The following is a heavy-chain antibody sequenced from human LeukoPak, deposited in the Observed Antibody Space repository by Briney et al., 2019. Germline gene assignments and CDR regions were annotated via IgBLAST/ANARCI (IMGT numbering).Heavy chain of an antibody. J-gene: IGHJ4*02. Sequence: ASVKVSCKASGYTFTSYYMHWVRQAPGQGLEWMGLINPSGGSTSYAQKFQGRVTMTRDTSTSTVYMELSSLRSEDTAVYYCARDRYSGSYFSELFFDYWGQGTLVTVSS. CDR2: INPSGGST. CDR3: ARDRYSGSYFSELFFDY. CDR1: GYTFTSYY. V-gene: IGHV1-46*01. D-gene: IGHD1-26*01.